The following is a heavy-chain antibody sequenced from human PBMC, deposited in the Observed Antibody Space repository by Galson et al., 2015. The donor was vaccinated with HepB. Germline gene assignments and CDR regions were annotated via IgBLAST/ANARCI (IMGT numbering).Heavy chain of an antibody. CDR3: AKNRICSSTTCTDAFDI. D-gene: IGHD2-2*01. CDR1: GFTFSSYA. V-gene: IGHV3-23*01. J-gene: IGHJ3*02. CDR2: ISGSGGST. Sequence: SLRLSCAASGFTFSSYAMSWVRQAPGKGLEWVSTISGSGGSTYSADSVKGRFAISRDNSKNTLSLQLDSLRAEDTAFYYCAKNRICSSTTCTDAFDIWGQGTVVAVSS.